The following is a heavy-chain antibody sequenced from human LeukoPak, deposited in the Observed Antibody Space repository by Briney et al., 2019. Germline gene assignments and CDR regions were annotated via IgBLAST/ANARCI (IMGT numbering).Heavy chain of an antibody. V-gene: IGHV4-4*07. D-gene: IGHD5-18*01. CDR3: ARDSRCSYGYSYYYYMDV. Sequence: SETLSLTCTVSGGSISSYYWSWIRRPAGKGLEWIGRIYTSGSTNYNPSLKSRVTISVDKSKNQFSLKLSSVTAADTAVYYCARDSRCSYGYSYYYYMDVWGKGTTVTVSS. CDR1: GGSISSYY. CDR2: IYTSGST. J-gene: IGHJ6*03.